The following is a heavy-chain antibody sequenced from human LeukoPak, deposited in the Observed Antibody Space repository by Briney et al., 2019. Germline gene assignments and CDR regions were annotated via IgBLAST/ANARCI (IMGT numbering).Heavy chain of an antibody. J-gene: IGHJ4*02. CDR1: DYSISSGGYS. CDR3: ARGRAIAAAALGY. D-gene: IGHD6-13*01. V-gene: IGHV4-30-2*01. CDR2: IYQTGST. Sequence: SETLSLTCTVSDYSISSGGYSWSWIRQPPGKGLEWIGFIYQTGSTYYNSSLKSRVTISVDTSRNQFSLKLSSVTAADTAVYYCARGRAIAAAALGYWGQGTRVTVSS.